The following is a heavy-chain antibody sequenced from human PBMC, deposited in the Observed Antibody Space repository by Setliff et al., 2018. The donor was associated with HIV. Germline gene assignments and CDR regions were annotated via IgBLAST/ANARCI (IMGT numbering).Heavy chain of an antibody. J-gene: IGHJ4*02. Sequence: GGSLRLSCVASGITVSSNYMSWVRQAPGKGLEWVSVIYAGGTTKYADSVKGRFTFSRDDSKNTFFLQMNSLKTTDTGTYYCATYARTSYGLDDWGQGTEVTVSS. D-gene: IGHD3-10*02. V-gene: IGHV3-66*02. CDR3: ATYARTSYGLDD. CDR2: IYAGGTT. CDR1: GITVSSNY.